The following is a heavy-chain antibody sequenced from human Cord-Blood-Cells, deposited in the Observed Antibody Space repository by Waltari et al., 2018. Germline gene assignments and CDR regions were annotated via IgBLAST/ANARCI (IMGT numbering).Heavy chain of an antibody. CDR1: GGSISSCY. V-gene: IGHV4-59*01. Sequence: QVQLQESGPGLVKPSATLSLTCTASGGSISSCYWSWIRQPPGKGLEWLGYIYYSESPNYNPSLKSRVTISVDTSKNQFSLKLSSVTAADTAVYDCARALRGLYDAFDIWGQGTMVTVSS. CDR2: IYYSESP. J-gene: IGHJ3*02. D-gene: IGHD2-2*02. CDR3: ARALRGLYDAFDI.